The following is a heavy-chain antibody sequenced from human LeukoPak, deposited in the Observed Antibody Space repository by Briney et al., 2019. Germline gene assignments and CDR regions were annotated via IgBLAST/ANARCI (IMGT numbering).Heavy chain of an antibody. V-gene: IGHV4-38-2*02. CDR1: GYSIISAYY. CDR3: AREGSGSYANWFDP. D-gene: IGHD1-26*01. Sequence: ASETLSLTCTVSGYSIISAYYWGWIRQPPGKGLEWIGSIYHSGSTYYNPSLKSRVTISVDTSKNQFSLKLRSMTAADTAVYYCAREGSGSYANWFDPWGQGTLVTVSS. J-gene: IGHJ5*02. CDR2: IYHSGST.